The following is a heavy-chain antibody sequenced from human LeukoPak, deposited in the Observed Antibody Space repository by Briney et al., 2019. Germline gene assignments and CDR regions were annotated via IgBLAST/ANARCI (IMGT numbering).Heavy chain of an antibody. CDR2: INPNSGGT. D-gene: IGHD2-21*01. CDR1: GYTFTGYY. CDR3: ARDRADWDGMDV. V-gene: IGHV1-2*02. J-gene: IGHJ6*02. Sequence: ASVKVSCKASGYTFTGYYMHWVRQAPGQGLEWMGWINPNSGGTNYAQKFQGRVTMTRDTSISTAYMELSRLRSDDTAVYYCARDRADWDGMDVWDQGTTVTVSS.